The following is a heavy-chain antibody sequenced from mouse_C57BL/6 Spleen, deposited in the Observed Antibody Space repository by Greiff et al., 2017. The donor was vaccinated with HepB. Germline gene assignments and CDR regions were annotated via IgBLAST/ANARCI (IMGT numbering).Heavy chain of an antibody. CDR3: TRSLNWAEYYFDY. CDR2: IDPETGGT. V-gene: IGHV1-15*01. D-gene: IGHD4-1*02. Sequence: VQLQQSGAELVRPGASVTLSCKASGYTFTDYEMHWVKQTPVHGLEWIGAIDPETGGTAYNQKFKGKAILTADKSSSTAYMELRSLTSEDSAVYYCTRSLNWAEYYFDYWGQGTTLTVSS. J-gene: IGHJ2*01. CDR1: GYTFTDYE.